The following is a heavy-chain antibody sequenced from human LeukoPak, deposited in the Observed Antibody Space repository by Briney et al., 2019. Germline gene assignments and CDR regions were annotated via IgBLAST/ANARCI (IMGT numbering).Heavy chain of an antibody. D-gene: IGHD4-17*01. Sequence: ASVKVSCKASGYTFTGYYMHWVRQAPGQGLEWMGWINPNTGVTNYAQKFQGRVTLTRDTSIITAYMELTRLRSDDTVVYYCARDRTTVTTGYYGMDVWGQGTTVTVSS. CDR2: INPNTGVT. J-gene: IGHJ6*02. CDR1: GYTFTGYY. CDR3: ARDRTTVTTGYYGMDV. V-gene: IGHV1-2*02.